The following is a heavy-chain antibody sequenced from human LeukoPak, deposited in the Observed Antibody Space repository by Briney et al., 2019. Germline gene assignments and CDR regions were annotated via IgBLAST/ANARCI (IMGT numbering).Heavy chain of an antibody. CDR2: IKSKTDGGTT. CDR3: TTHWANWNDGEPDY. CDR1: GFTFSNAW. D-gene: IGHD1-20*01. J-gene: IGHJ4*02. V-gene: IGHV3-15*01. Sequence: PGGSLRLSCAASGFTFSNAWMSWVRQAPGKGLEWVGRIKSKTDGGTTDYAAPVKGRFTISRDDSKNTLYLQMNSLKTEDTAVYYCTTHWANWNDGEPDYWGQGTLVTVSS.